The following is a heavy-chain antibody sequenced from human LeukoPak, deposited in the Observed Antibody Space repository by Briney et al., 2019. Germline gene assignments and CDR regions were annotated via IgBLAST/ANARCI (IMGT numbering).Heavy chain of an antibody. CDR1: RYTFTGYY. CDR3: ARGGVGATTYVWFDP. V-gene: IGHV1-46*01. Sequence: GASVKVSCKASRYTFTGYYMHWVRQAPGQGLECMGIINPSGGSTSYAQKFQGRITMTRDMSTSTVYMELSSLRSEDTAVYYCARGGVGATTYVWFDPWGQGTLVAVSS. CDR2: INPSGGST. J-gene: IGHJ5*02. D-gene: IGHD1-26*01.